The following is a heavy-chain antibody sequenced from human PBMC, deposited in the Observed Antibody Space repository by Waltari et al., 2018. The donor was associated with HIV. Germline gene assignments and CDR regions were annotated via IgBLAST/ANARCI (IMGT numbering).Heavy chain of an antibody. CDR2: IRYDGSNK. D-gene: IGHD1-26*01. CDR3: AKDREGVWELQLGDWFDP. V-gene: IGHV3-30*02. J-gene: IGHJ5*02. Sequence: QVQLVESGGGVVQPGGSLRLSCAASGFTFSSYGMHWVPLAPGQGLEWVAFIRYDGSNKYYADSVKGRFTISRDNSKNTLYLQMNSLRAEDTAVYYCAKDREGVWELQLGDWFDPWGQGTLVTVSS. CDR1: GFTFSSYG.